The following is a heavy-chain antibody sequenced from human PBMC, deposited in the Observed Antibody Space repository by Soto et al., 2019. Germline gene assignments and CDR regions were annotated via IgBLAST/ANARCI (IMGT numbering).Heavy chain of an antibody. CDR2: IYSGGST. CDR1: GFTVSSNY. V-gene: IGHV3-53*01. J-gene: IGHJ4*02. CDR3: ASSSKRWLQRRGPYYFDY. D-gene: IGHD5-12*01. Sequence: PGGSLRLSCAASGFTVSSNYMSWVRQAPGKGLEWVSVIYSGGSTYYADSVKGRFTISRDNSKNTLYVQMNSLRAEDTAVYYCASSSKRWLQRRGPYYFDYCGQGTPVTVS.